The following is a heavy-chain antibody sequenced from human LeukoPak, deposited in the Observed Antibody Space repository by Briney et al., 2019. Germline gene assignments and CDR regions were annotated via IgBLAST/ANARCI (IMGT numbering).Heavy chain of an antibody. V-gene: IGHV3-30-3*01. CDR1: GFTISSYA. Sequence: GGSLRLSCAASGFTISSYAMHWVRQAPGKGLEWVAVISYDGSNKYYADSVKGRFTISRDNSKNTLYLQMNSLRAEDTAVYYCARGGFLEWLNWFDPWGQGTLVTVSS. CDR3: ARGGFLEWLNWFDP. D-gene: IGHD3-3*01. CDR2: ISYDGSNK. J-gene: IGHJ5*02.